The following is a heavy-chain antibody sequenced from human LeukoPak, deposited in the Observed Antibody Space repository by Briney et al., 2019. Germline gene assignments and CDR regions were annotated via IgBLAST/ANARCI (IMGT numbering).Heavy chain of an antibody. D-gene: IGHD3-9*01. V-gene: IGHV3-21*01. CDR3: ARYILTGYYPPPYFDY. CDR1: GFTFSSYS. J-gene: IGHJ4*02. Sequence: PGGPLRLSCAASGFTFSSYSMNWVRQAPGKGLEWVSSMSSISSYIYYADSFKGRFTISTDNVKYSLYLQMNRQRAEETAVYYCARYILTGYYPPPYFDYWGQGTLVTVSS. CDR2: MSSISSYI.